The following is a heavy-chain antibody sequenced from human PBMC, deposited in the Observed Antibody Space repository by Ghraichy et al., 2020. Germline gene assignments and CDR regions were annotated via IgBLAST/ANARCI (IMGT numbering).Heavy chain of an antibody. D-gene: IGHD3-22*01. Sequence: GGSLRLSCAASGFTFSRYAMYWVRQAPGKGLGYVSAISSNGGSTYYADSVKGRFTISRDNSKNTLYLQMGSLRAEDMAVYYCARGSGYLDYWGQGTLVTVSS. CDR1: GFTFSRYA. J-gene: IGHJ4*02. V-gene: IGHV3-64*02. CDR3: ARGSGYLDY. CDR2: ISSNGGST.